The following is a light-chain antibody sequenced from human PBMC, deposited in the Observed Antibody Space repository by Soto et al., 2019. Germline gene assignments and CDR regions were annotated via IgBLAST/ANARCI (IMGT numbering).Light chain of an antibody. J-gene: IGLJ1*01. V-gene: IGLV2-14*03. Sequence: QSVLTQPASVSGSPGPSITISCTGTSSDVGGYNYVSWYQHHPGKAPKLMIYDVSNRPSGVSNRFSGSKSGNTASLTISGLQPEDEADYYCCSYTTSNTRQIVFGTGTKVTV. CDR3: CSYTTSNTRQIV. CDR2: DVS. CDR1: SSDVGGYNY.